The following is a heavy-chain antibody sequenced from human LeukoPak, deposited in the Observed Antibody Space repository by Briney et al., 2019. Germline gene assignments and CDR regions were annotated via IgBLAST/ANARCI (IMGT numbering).Heavy chain of an antibody. Sequence: SVKVSSKASGGTFSSYAISWVRQAPGQGLEWMGGIIPIFGTANYAQKFQGRVTITADESTSKAYMELRSLRSEDTAVYYCASSYGYGNWLEPWGQGTLVTVSS. CDR1: GGTFSSYA. CDR3: ASSYGYGNWLEP. V-gene: IGHV1-69*01. J-gene: IGHJ5*02. CDR2: IIPIFGTA. D-gene: IGHD5-18*01.